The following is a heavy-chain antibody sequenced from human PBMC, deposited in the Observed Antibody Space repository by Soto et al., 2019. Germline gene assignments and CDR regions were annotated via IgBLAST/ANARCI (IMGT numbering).Heavy chain of an antibody. J-gene: IGHJ5*02. V-gene: IGHV4-38-2*01. CDR3: ARVGPYCGGDCYSPPP. Sequence: KPSETLSLTCAVSGYSIRNGYYWGWIRQPPGKGLEWIGTIYHSGSTYYNPSLKSRVTISVDASENHFSLKLSSVTAADTAVHYCARVGPYCGGDCYSPPPWGQGTLVTVSS. D-gene: IGHD2-21*02. CDR1: GYSIRNGYY. CDR2: IYHSGST.